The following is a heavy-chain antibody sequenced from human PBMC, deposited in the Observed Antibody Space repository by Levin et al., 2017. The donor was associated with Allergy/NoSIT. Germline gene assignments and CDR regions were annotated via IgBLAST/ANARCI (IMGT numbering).Heavy chain of an antibody. V-gene: IGHV4-59*01. CDR2: SYYNGGT. CDR3: ARAHSSGRTLDL. D-gene: IGHD6-19*01. CDR1: GGLMSTYY. Sequence: TPSETLSLTFSVSGGLMSTYYWSWVRQPPGKQLEWIGFSYYNGGTDYNPALKSRVTVSVDMSKKQVSLKLSSVTAADTAVYYCARAHSSGRTLDLWGRGTLVTVSS. J-gene: IGHJ2*01.